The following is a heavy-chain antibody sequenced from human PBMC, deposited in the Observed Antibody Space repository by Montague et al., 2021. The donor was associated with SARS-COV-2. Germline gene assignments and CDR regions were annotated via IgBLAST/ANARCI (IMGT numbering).Heavy chain of an antibody. CDR2: ISYNGRKI. D-gene: IGHD3-3*02. Sequence: SLRLSCAASGFTFSSYAIHWVRQAPGKGPEWVAVISYNGRKIEYGDSVKGRATISRDNSKSTIYLEVSSLTTDDTAVYFCAKEPKPVGSSFGYTFFESWGQGVLVTVSS. V-gene: IGHV3-30*18. J-gene: IGHJ4*02. CDR1: GFTFSSYA. CDR3: AKEPKPVGSSFGYTFFES.